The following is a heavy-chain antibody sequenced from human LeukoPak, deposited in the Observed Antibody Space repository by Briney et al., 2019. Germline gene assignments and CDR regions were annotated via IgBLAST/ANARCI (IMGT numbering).Heavy chain of an antibody. D-gene: IGHD3-10*01. Sequence: SETLSLTCTVSGGSISSSSYYWGWIRQPPGKGLEWIGTIYYSGSTYYNPSLKSRVTISVDTSKNQFSLKLSSVTAADTAVYYCARGPPLGWAPHYYFDYWGQATLVTVSS. J-gene: IGHJ4*02. CDR2: IYYSGST. CDR3: ARGPPLGWAPHYYFDY. V-gene: IGHV4-39*07. CDR1: GGSISSSSYY.